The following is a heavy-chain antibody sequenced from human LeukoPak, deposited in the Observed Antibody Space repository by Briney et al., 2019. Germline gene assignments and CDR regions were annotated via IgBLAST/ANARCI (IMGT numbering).Heavy chain of an antibody. CDR1: SGSISSGRYY. V-gene: IGHV4-61*02. CDR3: ARYHMVNRGVNWFDP. J-gene: IGHJ5*02. CDR2: IETSETT. D-gene: IGHD4-23*01. Sequence: SQTLSLTCTVSSGSISSGRYYWSWIRQPAGKGLEWVGRIETSETTKYNPSLNSRATISVDTSKSQFSLKLNSVTAADTAVYYCARYHMVNRGVNWFDPWGQGILVTVSS.